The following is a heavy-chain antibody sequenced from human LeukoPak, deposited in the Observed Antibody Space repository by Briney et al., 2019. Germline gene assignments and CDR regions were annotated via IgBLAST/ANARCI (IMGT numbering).Heavy chain of an antibody. D-gene: IGHD3-3*01. CDR2: MYYSGST. Sequence: PSETLSLTCTVSGGSISSYYWSWIRQPPGKGLEWIGYMYYSGSTNYNPSLKSRVTISADTSKNQFSLKLSSVTAADTAVYYCARVPYDFWTFDYWGQGTLVTVFS. J-gene: IGHJ4*02. CDR1: GGSISSYY. CDR3: ARVPYDFWTFDY. V-gene: IGHV4-59*01.